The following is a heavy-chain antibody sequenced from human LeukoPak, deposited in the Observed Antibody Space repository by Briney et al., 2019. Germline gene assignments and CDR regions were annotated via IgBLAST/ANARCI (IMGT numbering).Heavy chain of an antibody. V-gene: IGHV3-30*02. CDR3: AKDRANAWSSDY. Sequence: GGSLRLSCAASGFTFSNYAMCCVRQTPGKRLERVAFTTYEEGDKYYAYSVKGRFTIPRENSKNTLFLQINSLRAHDTAVYYCAKDRANAWSSDYWGQGTLVTVSS. J-gene: IGHJ4*02. D-gene: IGHD3-10*01. CDR1: GFTFSNYA. CDR2: TTYEEGDK.